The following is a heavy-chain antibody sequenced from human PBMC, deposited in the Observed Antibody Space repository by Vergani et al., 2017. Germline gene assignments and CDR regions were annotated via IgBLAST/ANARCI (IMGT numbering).Heavy chain of an antibody. V-gene: IGHV4-39*01. CDR1: GGSITSSSYY. Sequence: QLHLQESGPGLVKPSETLSLTCTVSGGSITSSSYYLGWIRQPPGKGLEWIGNIYHSGGAYYNPSLKGRVTISVETSKNQFSLEVTSVTTADTAIYFCARTESFILRYFHWALWGQGTLVTVSS. CDR2: IYHSGGA. J-gene: IGHJ4*02. D-gene: IGHD3-9*01. CDR3: ARTESFILRYFHWAL.